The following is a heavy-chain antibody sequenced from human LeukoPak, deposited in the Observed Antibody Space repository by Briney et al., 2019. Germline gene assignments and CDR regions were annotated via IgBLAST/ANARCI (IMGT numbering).Heavy chain of an antibody. CDR2: IKSKTDGGTT. CDR3: TTGSTYSYGEFDY. J-gene: IGHJ4*02. Sequence: GGSLRLSCAASGFTFSNAWMSWVRQAPGKGLEWVGRIKSKTDGGTTDYAAPVKGRFTISRDDSKNTLYLQMNSLKTEDTAVYYCTTGSTYSYGEFDYWGQGTLVTVSS. D-gene: IGHD5-18*01. CDR1: GFTFSNAW. V-gene: IGHV3-15*01.